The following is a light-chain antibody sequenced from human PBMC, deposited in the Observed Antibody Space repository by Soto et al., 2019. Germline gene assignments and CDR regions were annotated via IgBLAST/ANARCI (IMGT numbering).Light chain of an antibody. CDR1: QSVSSSY. CDR2: AAS. J-gene: IGKJ1*01. CDR3: QQYGSSPRT. Sequence: IVLTQSPGTLSLSPGARATLSFRASQSVSSSYLAWYQQKPGQAPRLLISAASGRATGIPDRFSGSGSGTDFSLTISRLEPEDFAVYYCQQYGSSPRTFGQGTKVDI. V-gene: IGKV3-20*01.